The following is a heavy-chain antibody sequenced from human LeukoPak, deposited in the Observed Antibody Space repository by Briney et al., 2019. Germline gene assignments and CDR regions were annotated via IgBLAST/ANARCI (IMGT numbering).Heavy chain of an antibody. CDR3: ARVLQNYYHMDV. CDR1: GVSINSHY. CDR2: IYDSGSA. V-gene: IGHV4-59*11. J-gene: IGHJ6*03. Sequence: SETLSLTCTVSGVSINSHYWSWIRQPPGKGLEWIGFIYDSGSANYKSSLESRVTMSIDTSKNQFSLKLNSVTAADTAVYYCARVLQNYYHMDVWGKGTTVTVSS. D-gene: IGHD3-3*01.